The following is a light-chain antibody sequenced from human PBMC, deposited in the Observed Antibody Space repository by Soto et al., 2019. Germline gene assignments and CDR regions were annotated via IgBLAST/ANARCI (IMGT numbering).Light chain of an antibody. CDR3: QQYGSSGT. Sequence: EVVLTQSPGTLALSSAETATLSGRASQSVSNNYLAWYQQKPGQAPRLLIYGASNRATGIPDRFSGSGSGTDFTLTISRLEPEDFAVYYCQQYGSSGTFGQGTMVDI. J-gene: IGKJ1*01. CDR1: QSVSNNY. V-gene: IGKV3-20*01. CDR2: GAS.